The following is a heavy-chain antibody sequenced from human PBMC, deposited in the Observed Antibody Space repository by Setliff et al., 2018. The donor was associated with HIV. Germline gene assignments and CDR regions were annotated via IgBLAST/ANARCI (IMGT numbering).Heavy chain of an antibody. Sequence: GGSLRLSCVASGFTFSSYGMHWVRQAPGKGLEWVSSISSSKTYTYYADSVKGRFIITRDNSKNSLYLQMNSLRTEDTALDYGARDNSSPYFDYWGQGTLVTVAS. D-gene: IGHD6-13*01. CDR3: ARDNSSPYFDY. J-gene: IGHJ4*02. V-gene: IGHV3-21*04. CDR2: ISSSKTYT. CDR1: GFTFSSYG.